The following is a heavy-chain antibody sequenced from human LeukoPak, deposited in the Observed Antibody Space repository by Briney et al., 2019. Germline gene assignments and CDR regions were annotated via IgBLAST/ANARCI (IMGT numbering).Heavy chain of an antibody. J-gene: IGHJ4*02. V-gene: IGHV4-61*10. CDR1: GGSISSGSYY. CDR3: ARWGYYGSGSYYNTPYYFDY. D-gene: IGHD3-10*01. CDR2: IYYSGST. Sequence: ASQTLSLTCTVSGGSISSGSYYWSWIRQPAGKGLEWIGYIYYSGSTNYNPSLKSRVTISVDTSKNQFSLKLSSVTAADTAVYYCARWGYYGSGSYYNTPYYFDYWGQGTLVTVSS.